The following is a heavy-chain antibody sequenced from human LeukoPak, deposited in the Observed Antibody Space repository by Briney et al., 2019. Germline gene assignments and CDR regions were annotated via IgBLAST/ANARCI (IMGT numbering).Heavy chain of an antibody. CDR1: GGSFSGYY. CDR3: ARGGAAALGTARNWFDP. CDR2: INHSGST. J-gene: IGHJ5*02. Sequence: PSETLSLTCAVYGGSFSGYYWSWIRQPPGKGLEWIGEINHSGSTNYNPSLKNRVTISVDTSKNQFSLKLSSVTAADTAVYYCARGGAAALGTARNWFDPWGQGTLVTVSS. D-gene: IGHD6-13*01. V-gene: IGHV4-34*01.